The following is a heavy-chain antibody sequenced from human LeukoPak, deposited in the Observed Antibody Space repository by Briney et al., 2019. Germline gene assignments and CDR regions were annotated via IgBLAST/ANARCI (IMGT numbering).Heavy chain of an antibody. Sequence: PSETLSLTCTVSGGSISSSSYYWGWIRQPPGKGLEWIGSIYYSGSTYYNPSLKSRVTISVDTSKNQFSLKLSSVTAADTAVYYCARGVEWFGEYNYFDYWGQGTLVTVSS. CDR1: GGSISSSSYY. D-gene: IGHD3-10*01. CDR3: ARGVEWFGEYNYFDY. J-gene: IGHJ4*02. V-gene: IGHV4-39*07. CDR2: IYYSGST.